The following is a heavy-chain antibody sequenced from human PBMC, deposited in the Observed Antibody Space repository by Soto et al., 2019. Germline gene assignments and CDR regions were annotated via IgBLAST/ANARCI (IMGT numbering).Heavy chain of an antibody. V-gene: IGHV3-48*03. D-gene: IGHD2-21*01. CDR3: AREIAFDYFDC. J-gene: IGHJ4*02. CDR1: GFTFSGYE. Sequence: GGSLRLSCAASGFTFSGYEMNWVRKAPGKGLEWVSYISSSGITIHYADSVKGRFTISRDNAENSLYLQMNSLRAEDTAVYYCAREIAFDYFDCWGQGTQVTVSS. CDR2: ISSSGITI.